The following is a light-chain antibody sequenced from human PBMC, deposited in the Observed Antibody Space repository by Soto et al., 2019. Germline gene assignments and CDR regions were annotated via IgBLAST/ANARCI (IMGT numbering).Light chain of an antibody. CDR2: ATS. CDR1: SSDVGSYDL. V-gene: IGLV2-23*01. CDR3: TSFARGSTLV. Sequence: QSVLTQPASVSGSPGQSITISCTGTSSDVGSYDLVSWYQHHPGTAPKLMIYATSKRPSGVSNRFSGSKSGDTASLTISGLQAKDEADYYCTSFARGSTLVFGGGTKLTVL. J-gene: IGLJ3*02.